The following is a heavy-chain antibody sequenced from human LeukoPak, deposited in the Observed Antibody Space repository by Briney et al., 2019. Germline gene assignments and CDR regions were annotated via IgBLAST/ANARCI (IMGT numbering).Heavy chain of an antibody. V-gene: IGHV3-13*01. D-gene: IGHD3-10*02. CDR3: ARSIFGARGGYGMDV. Sequence: PGGSLRLSCAASGFTFSSYDMHWVRQATGKGLEWVSGIGNAGDTYYVGSVKGRFTISRENAKNSLYLQMNSLRAGDTAVYYCARSIFGARGGYGMDVWGQGTTVTVSS. CDR1: GFTFSSYD. CDR2: IGNAGDT. J-gene: IGHJ6*02.